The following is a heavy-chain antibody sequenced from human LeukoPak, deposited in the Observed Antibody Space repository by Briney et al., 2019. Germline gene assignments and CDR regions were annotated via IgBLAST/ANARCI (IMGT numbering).Heavy chain of an antibody. CDR2: INHDGSTT. J-gene: IGHJ6*02. Sequence: PGRSLRLSCAASGFTFDDYAMHWVRQAPGKGLEWVSRINHDGSTTNYMDSVKGRFTISRDNAKNTVFLQMNSLRAEDTAVFYCVRDRFYGMDVWGQGTTVTVSS. CDR1: GFTFDDYA. CDR3: VRDRFYGMDV. V-gene: IGHV3-9*01.